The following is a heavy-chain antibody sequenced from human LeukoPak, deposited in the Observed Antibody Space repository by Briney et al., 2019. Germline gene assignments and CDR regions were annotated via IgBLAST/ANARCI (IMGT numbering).Heavy chain of an antibody. D-gene: IGHD6-19*01. CDR1: GFTFSSYW. CDR3: ASSAVAGTFVYYFDY. Sequence: GGSLRLSCAASGFTFSSYWMSWVRQAPGKGLEWVANIKQDGSEKYYVDSVKGRFTISRDNAKNSLYLQMNSLRAEDTALYYCASSAVAGTFVYYFDYWGQGTLVTVSS. CDR2: IKQDGSEK. J-gene: IGHJ4*02. V-gene: IGHV3-7*03.